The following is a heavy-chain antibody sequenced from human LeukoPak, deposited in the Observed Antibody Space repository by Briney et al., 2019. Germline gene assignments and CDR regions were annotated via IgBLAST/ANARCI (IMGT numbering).Heavy chain of an antibody. V-gene: IGHV1-8*02. CDR3: ARGGRKYQLSLGY. CDR2: MNPNSGNT. J-gene: IGHJ4*02. Sequence: ASVKVSCKASGYTFTSYGISWVRQATGQGLEWMGWMNPNSGNTGYAQKFQGRVTMTRNTSISTAYMELSSLRSEDTAVYYCARGGRKYQLSLGYWGQGTLVTVSS. CDR1: GYTFTSYG. D-gene: IGHD2-2*01.